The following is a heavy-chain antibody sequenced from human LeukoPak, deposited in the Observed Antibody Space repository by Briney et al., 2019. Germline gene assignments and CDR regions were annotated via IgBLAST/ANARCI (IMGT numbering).Heavy chain of an antibody. V-gene: IGHV5-51*01. CDR3: ARQGPNRQWLNWFDP. Sequence: GESLKISCKGSGYSFTSYWIGWVRQMPGKGLEWMGIIYPGDSDTRYSPSFQGQVTISADKSISTAYLQWSSLKASDTAVYYCARQGPNRQWLNWFDPWGQGTLVTVSS. CDR1: GYSFTSYW. J-gene: IGHJ5*02. D-gene: IGHD6-19*01. CDR2: IYPGDSDT.